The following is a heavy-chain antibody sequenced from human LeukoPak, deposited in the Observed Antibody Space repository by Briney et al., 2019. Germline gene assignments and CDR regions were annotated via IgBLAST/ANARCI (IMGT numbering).Heavy chain of an antibody. D-gene: IGHD3-9*01. V-gene: IGHV3-7*01. Sequence: GGSLRLSCAASGFTFSSYWMSWVRQAPGKGLEWVANIKQDGSEKYYVDSVKGRFTISRDNAKNSLYLQMNSLRAEDTAVYYCARVWDYDILTGYGLDYWGQGTLVTVSS. J-gene: IGHJ4*02. CDR2: IKQDGSEK. CDR1: GFTFSSYW. CDR3: ARVWDYDILTGYGLDY.